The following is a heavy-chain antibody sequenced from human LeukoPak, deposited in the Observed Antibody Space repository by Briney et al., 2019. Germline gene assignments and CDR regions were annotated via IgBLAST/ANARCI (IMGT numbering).Heavy chain of an antibody. V-gene: IGHV3-30*04. CDR1: GFTFSSYD. D-gene: IGHD3-9*01. CDR3: ARDVGDFDLAHLSYGIDL. J-gene: IGHJ6*04. CDR2: ISYDGSNK. Sequence: GRTLRLSCAASGFTFSSYDMHWVRQAPAKGLERVAVISYDGSNKYYADSVKGRFTISRDNSKNTLYSQKNSLRAEHTAVYYCARDVGDFDLAHLSYGIDLWGKETTVTVST.